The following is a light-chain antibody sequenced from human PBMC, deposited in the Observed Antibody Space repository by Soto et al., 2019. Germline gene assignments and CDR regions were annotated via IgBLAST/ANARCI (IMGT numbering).Light chain of an antibody. V-gene: IGKV1-5*03. CDR1: QSISSW. Sequence: DIQITQSPSTLSASVGDRVTITCRASQSISSWLAWYQQKPGKAPKLLIYKASSLESGVPSRFSGSGSGTEFTLTISSLQPDDFATYYCKQYNSYWKFGQGTKVAIK. CDR3: KQYNSYWK. J-gene: IGKJ1*01. CDR2: KAS.